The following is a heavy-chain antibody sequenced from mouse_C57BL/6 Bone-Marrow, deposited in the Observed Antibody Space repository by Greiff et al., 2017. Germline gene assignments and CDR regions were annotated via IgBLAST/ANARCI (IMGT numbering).Heavy chain of an antibody. V-gene: IGHV1-64*01. CDR2: IHPNSGST. J-gene: IGHJ4*01. CDR1: GYTFTSYW. CDR3: AREGCYYAMDY. Sequence: QVQLQQPGAELVKPGASVKLSCKASGYTFTSYWMHWVKQRPGQGLEWIGMIHPNSGSTNYNEKFKSKATLTVDTSSSTAYMQLSSLTSEDSAVYYWAREGCYYAMDYWGQGTSVTVSS.